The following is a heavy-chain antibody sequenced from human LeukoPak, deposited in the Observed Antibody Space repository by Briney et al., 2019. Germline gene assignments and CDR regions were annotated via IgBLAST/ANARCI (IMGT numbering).Heavy chain of an antibody. CDR1: GGSISSYY. D-gene: IGHD3-16*01. CDR2: INHSGST. J-gene: IGHJ4*02. V-gene: IGHV4-34*01. CDR3: ARGFMTDFDY. Sequence: SETLSLTCTVSGGSISSYYWSWIRQPPGKGLEWIGEINHSGSTNYNPSLKSRVTISVDTSKNQFSLKLSSVTAADTAVYYCARGFMTDFDYWGQGTLVTVSS.